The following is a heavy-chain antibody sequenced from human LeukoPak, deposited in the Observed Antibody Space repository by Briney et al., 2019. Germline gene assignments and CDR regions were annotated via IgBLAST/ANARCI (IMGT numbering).Heavy chain of an antibody. CDR2: ISAYNGNT. CDR1: GYTFTSYG. J-gene: IGHJ5*02. Sequence: ASVKVSCKASGYTFTSYGISWVRQAPGQGLEWMGWISAYNGNTNYAQKLQGRVTMTTDTSTSTAYMELRSLRSDGTAVYYCARGGYFDWSPKSWFDPWGQGTLVTVSS. V-gene: IGHV1-18*01. CDR3: ARGGYFDWSPKSWFDP. D-gene: IGHD3-9*01.